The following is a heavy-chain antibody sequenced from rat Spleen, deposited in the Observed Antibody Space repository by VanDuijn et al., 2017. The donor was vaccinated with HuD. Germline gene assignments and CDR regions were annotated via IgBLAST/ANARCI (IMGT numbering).Heavy chain of an antibody. CDR3: VRPAGTVVPNWFVY. Sequence: EVQLVESDGGLVQPGRSLKLSCTASGFTLSDHFMAWVRLAPTKGLEWVATINYDGGTTYYRDSVKGRFTISRDNAKNTLYLQMYSLRSEDTATYYCVRPAGTVVPNWFVYWGQGTLVTVSS. CDR2: INYDGGTT. V-gene: IGHV5-29*01. CDR1: GFTLSDHF. J-gene: IGHJ3*01. D-gene: IGHD1-1*01.